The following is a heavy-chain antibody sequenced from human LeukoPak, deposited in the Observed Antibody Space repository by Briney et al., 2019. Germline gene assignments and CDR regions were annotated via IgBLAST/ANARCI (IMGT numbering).Heavy chain of an antibody. CDR1: GYTFTAYY. J-gene: IGHJ4*02. CDR2: INPNSGGT. D-gene: IGHD4-17*01. V-gene: IGHV1-2*02. Sequence: ASVKVSCKASGYTFTAYYMHWVRQAPGQGLEWMGWINPNSGGTHYAQRFQGRVTMTRDTSISTVYMELSRLRSDDTAVYYCATLYGDYVGSDYWGQGTLVTASS. CDR3: ATLYGDYVGSDY.